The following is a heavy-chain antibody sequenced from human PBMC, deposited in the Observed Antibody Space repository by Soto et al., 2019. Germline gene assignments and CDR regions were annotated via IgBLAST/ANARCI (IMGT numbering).Heavy chain of an antibody. CDR2: INQDGSER. Sequence: GGSLRLSCAVSGLTFRNDWLSWFRQAPGKGLEWVANINQDGSERYYVDSVRGRFTISRDNVENSLYLQLNSLRPEDTAVYYCAVYGYGVSAAAYWGQGTLVTVSS. V-gene: IGHV3-7*03. D-gene: IGHD4-17*01. CDR1: GLTFRNDW. J-gene: IGHJ4*02. CDR3: AVYGYGVSAAAY.